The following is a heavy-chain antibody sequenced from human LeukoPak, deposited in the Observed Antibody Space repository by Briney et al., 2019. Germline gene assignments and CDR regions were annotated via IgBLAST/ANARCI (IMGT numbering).Heavy chain of an antibody. Sequence: PGGSLRLSCAASGFTFSYYAMHWVRQAPGKGLEWVAVIWYDGSNKYYADSVKGRFTISRDNSKNTLYLQMNSLRAEDTAVYYCARVSRPGYFDYWGQGTLVTVSS. J-gene: IGHJ4*02. D-gene: IGHD2-2*01. CDR3: ARVSRPGYFDY. CDR2: IWYDGSNK. V-gene: IGHV3-33*08. CDR1: GFTFSYYA.